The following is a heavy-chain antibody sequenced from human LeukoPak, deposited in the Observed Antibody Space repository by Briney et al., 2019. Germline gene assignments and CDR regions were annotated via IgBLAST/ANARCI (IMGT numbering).Heavy chain of an antibody. J-gene: IGHJ3*02. Sequence: GGSLRLSCAASGFTFSSYEMNWVRQAPGKGLEWVSYISSSGSTIYYADSVKGRFTISRDNSKNTPYLQMNSLRAEDTAVYYCAKSGWYSAFDIWGQGTMVTVSS. CDR3: AKSGWYSAFDI. D-gene: IGHD6-19*01. CDR1: GFTFSSYE. V-gene: IGHV3-48*03. CDR2: ISSSGSTI.